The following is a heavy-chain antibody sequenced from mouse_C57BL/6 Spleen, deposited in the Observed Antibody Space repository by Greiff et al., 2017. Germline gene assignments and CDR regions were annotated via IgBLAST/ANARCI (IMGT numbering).Heavy chain of an antibody. J-gene: IGHJ4*01. CDR3: ARLYYGSARAMDY. CDR1: GYTFTDYN. D-gene: IGHD1-1*01. CDR2: INPNNGGT. V-gene: IGHV1-22*01. Sequence: VQLQQSGSELVKPGASVKMSCKASGYTFTDYNMHWVKQSHGKSLEWIGYINPNNGGTSYNQKFKGKATLTVNKSSSTAYMELRSLTSEDSAVYYCARLYYGSARAMDYWGQGTSVTVSS.